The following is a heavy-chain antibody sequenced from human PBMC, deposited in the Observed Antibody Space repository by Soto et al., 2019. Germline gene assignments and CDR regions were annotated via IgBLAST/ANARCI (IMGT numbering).Heavy chain of an antibody. CDR1: GGSISSYY. D-gene: IGHD5-12*01. J-gene: IGHJ4*02. Sequence: SETLSLTCTVSGGSISSYYWSWIRQPPGKGLEWIGYIYYSGSTNYNPSLKSRVTISVDTSKSQFSLKLSSVTAADTAVYYCARDEDGYHDYWSQGTLVTVSS. V-gene: IGHV4-59*01. CDR2: IYYSGST. CDR3: ARDEDGYHDY.